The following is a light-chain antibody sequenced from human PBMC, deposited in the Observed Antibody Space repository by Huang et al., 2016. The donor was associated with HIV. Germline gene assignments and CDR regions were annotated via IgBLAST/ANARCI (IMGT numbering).Light chain of an antibody. V-gene: IGKV3-15*01. CDR2: EAS. J-gene: IGKJ1*01. CDR3: QQYDDWPPWT. CDR1: QIISR. Sequence: EIVMTQSPPTLSVSPGERATLSCRASQIISRLAWYQQKPGQAPRLLIYEASSRATGIPPRFSGDGSGTDFTLTISSLQSEDFALYYCQQYDDWPPWTFGQGTKVEMK.